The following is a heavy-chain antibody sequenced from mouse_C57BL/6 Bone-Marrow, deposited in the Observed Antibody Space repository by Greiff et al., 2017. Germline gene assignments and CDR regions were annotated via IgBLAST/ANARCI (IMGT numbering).Heavy chain of an antibody. J-gene: IGHJ1*03. Sequence: QVQLQQPGAELVMPGASVKLSCKASGYTFTSYWMRWVKQRPGQGLEWIGEIDPSDSYTNYNQKFKGKSTLTVDKSSSTAYMQLSSLTSEDSAVYYCARGDRYFDVWGTGTTVTVSS. CDR3: ARGDRYFDV. CDR2: IDPSDSYT. CDR1: GYTFTSYW. V-gene: IGHV1-69*01.